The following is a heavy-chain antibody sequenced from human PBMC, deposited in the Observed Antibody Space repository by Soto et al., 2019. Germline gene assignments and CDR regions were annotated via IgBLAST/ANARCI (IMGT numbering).Heavy chain of an antibody. D-gene: IGHD6-6*01. V-gene: IGHV1-69*13. CDR3: AREGIAARRGRYYYGMDV. Sequence: SVKVSCKASGGTFSSYAISWVRQAPGQGLEWMGGIIPIFGTANYAQKFQGRVTITADESTSTAYMELSSLRSEDTAVYYCAREGIAARRGRYYYGMDVWGQGXTVTVYS. CDR2: IIPIFGTA. CDR1: GGTFSSYA. J-gene: IGHJ6*02.